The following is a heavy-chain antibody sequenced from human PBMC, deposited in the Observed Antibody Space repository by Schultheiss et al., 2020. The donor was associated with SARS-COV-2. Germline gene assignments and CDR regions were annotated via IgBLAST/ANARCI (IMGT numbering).Heavy chain of an antibody. V-gene: IGHV4-59*12. Sequence: SETLSLTCAVYGGSFSGDYWSWIRQPPGKGLEWIGYIYYSGSTNYNPSLKSRVTISVDKSKNQFSLKLSSVTAADTAVYYCARETGYSSSCYGYWGQGTLVTVSS. CDR2: IYYSGST. D-gene: IGHD6-13*01. J-gene: IGHJ4*02. CDR3: ARETGYSSSCYGY. CDR1: GGSFSGDY.